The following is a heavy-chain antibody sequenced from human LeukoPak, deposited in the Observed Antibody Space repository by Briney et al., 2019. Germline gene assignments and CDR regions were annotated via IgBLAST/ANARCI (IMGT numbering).Heavy chain of an antibody. Sequence: ASVKVSCKASGYTFTSHGISWVRQAPGQGLEWMGWISCYNGDTKYTQNLQGRVTMTTDTSTSTAYMELRSPRSDDTAVYYCARDPTNTSGWYVYFDYWGQGTLVTVSS. J-gene: IGHJ4*02. CDR2: ISCYNGDT. D-gene: IGHD6-19*01. CDR1: GYTFTSHG. CDR3: ARDPTNTSGWYVYFDY. V-gene: IGHV1-18*01.